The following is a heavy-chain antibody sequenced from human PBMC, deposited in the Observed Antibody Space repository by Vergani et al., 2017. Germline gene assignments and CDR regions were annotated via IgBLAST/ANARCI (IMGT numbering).Heavy chain of an antibody. V-gene: IGHV1-8*01. D-gene: IGHD3-22*01. CDR2: MNPNSGNT. Sequence: QVQLVQSGAEVKTPGASVKVSCKASGYTFTSYDINWVRQATGQGLEWMGWMNPNSGNTGYAQKFQGRVTMTRNTSISTAYMELSSLRSEDTAVYYCARGLLPYYYDSSGYEKAFFDYWGQGTLVTVSS. J-gene: IGHJ4*02. CDR1: GYTFTSYD. CDR3: ARGLLPYYYDSSGYEKAFFDY.